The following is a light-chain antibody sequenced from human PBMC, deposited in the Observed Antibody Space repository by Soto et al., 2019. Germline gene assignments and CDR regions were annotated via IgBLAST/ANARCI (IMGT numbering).Light chain of an antibody. CDR2: EVA. Sequence: QSVRTQPPSASGSPGQSVTISCTGTSSDVGAYNYVSWYQQHPGKAPKLMIYEVAKRPSGVPDRFSGSKSGNTASLTVSGLQAEDGADYFCSSDAGSKNYVFGTGTKVTVL. CDR3: SSDAGSKNYV. CDR1: SSDVGAYNY. J-gene: IGLJ1*01. V-gene: IGLV2-8*01.